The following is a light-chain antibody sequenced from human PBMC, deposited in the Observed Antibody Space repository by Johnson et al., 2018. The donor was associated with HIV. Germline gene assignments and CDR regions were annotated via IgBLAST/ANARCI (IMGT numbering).Light chain of an antibody. CDR3: GTWDTSLSAGGV. CDR1: TSNIGNNY. Sequence: QSVLTQPPSVSAAPGQKVTISCSGSTSNIGNNYVSWYQQLPGKAPKLLIYGNNKRPSGIPDRFSGSKSGTSATLGITGLQTGDEADYYCGTWDTSLSAGGVFGTGTKVTVL. V-gene: IGLV1-51*01. J-gene: IGLJ1*01. CDR2: GNN.